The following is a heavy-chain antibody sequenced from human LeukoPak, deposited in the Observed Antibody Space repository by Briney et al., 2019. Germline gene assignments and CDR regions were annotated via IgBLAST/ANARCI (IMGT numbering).Heavy chain of an antibody. CDR3: ARDGCGSSSCLDC. J-gene: IGHJ4*02. Sequence: SETLSLTCTVSGGSISSYYWSWIRQPPGKGLEWIGYIYYSGSTNYNPSLKSRVTISVDTSKNQFSLKLSSVTAADTAVYYCARDGCGSSSCLDCCRQGSLVTVSS. CDR2: IYYSGST. D-gene: IGHD6-6*01. V-gene: IGHV4-59*01. CDR1: GGSISSYY.